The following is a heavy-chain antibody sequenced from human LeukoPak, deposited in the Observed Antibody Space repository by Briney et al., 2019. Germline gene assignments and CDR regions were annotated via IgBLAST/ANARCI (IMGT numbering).Heavy chain of an antibody. CDR3: ATYRQVLLPFES. Sequence: GGSLRLSCVVSGLSFSDSYMTWIRQTPGMGLEWVSSIFPSGGEIHYADSVRGRFTISRDNSKSTLSLQMNSLRAEDTATYYCATYRQVLLPFESWGQGTLVTVSS. D-gene: IGHD2-8*02. CDR1: GLSFSDSY. J-gene: IGHJ4*02. CDR2: IFPSGGEI. V-gene: IGHV3-11*01.